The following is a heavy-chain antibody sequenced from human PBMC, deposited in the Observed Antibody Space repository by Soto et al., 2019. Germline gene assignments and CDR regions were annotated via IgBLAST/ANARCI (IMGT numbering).Heavy chain of an antibody. J-gene: IGHJ4*02. CDR2: IYYSGST. Sequence: SETLSLTCTVSGGSISSYCWSWIRQPPGKGLEWIGYIYYSGSTNYNPSLKSRVTISVDTSKNQFSLKLSSVTAADTAVYYCARDLRPFGDAFDYWGQGTLVTVSS. CDR3: ARDLRPFGDAFDY. CDR1: GGSISSYC. V-gene: IGHV4-59*01. D-gene: IGHD4-17*01.